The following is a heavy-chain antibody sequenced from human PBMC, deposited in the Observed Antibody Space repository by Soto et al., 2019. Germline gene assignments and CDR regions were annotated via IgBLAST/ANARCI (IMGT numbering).Heavy chain of an antibody. CDR1: GGSISSGDYY. V-gene: IGHV4-30-4*01. CDR2: IYYSGST. Sequence: QVQLQESGPGLVKPSQTLSLTCTVSGGSISSGDYYWSWIRQPSGKGLEWIGYIYYSGSTYYNPSLKRRVTIQVDPPKNQFPLKLSSVTAADTAVYYCARGWGPIGGAPGGLAYWGQGPLVTVPS. D-gene: IGHD1-26*01. J-gene: IGHJ4*02. CDR3: ARGWGPIGGAPGGLAY.